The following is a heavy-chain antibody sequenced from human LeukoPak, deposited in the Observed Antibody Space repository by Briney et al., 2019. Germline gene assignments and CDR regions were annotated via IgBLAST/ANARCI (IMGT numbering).Heavy chain of an antibody. D-gene: IGHD1-26*01. V-gene: IGHV1-2*02. CDR2: ITPNSGGT. Sequence: ASVKVSCKASGYTFTGYYMHWVRLAPGQGLEWMGWITPNSGGTNYAQKFQGRVTMTRDTAISTAYMELSRLRSDDTAVYYCAREVFGATMIDYWGQGTLVTVSS. CDR1: GYTFTGYY. J-gene: IGHJ4*02. CDR3: AREVFGATMIDY.